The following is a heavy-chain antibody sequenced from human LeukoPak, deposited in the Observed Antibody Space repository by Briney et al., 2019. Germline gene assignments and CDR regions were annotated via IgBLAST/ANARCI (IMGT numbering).Heavy chain of an antibody. V-gene: IGHV3-48*03. CDR1: GFTFSSYE. CDR3: AREPNTYGDFLFDY. J-gene: IGHJ4*02. Sequence: GGSLRLSCAPSGFTFSSYEMNWVRQAPGKGLGWVSYISSSGSTIYYADSVKGRFTISRDNAKNSLYLQMNTLSAEDTAVYYCAREPNTYGDFLFDYWGQGTLVTVSS. CDR2: ISSSGSTI. D-gene: IGHD4-17*01.